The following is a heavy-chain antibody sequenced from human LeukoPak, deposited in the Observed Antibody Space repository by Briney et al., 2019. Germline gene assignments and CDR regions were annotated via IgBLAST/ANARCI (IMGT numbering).Heavy chain of an antibody. CDR3: ARDSDEGDFDY. D-gene: IGHD3-16*01. V-gene: IGHV3-21*01. CDR1: GFTFSSYS. J-gene: IGHJ4*02. CDR2: ISSSSSYI. Sequence: GGSLRLSCAASGFTFSSYSMNWVRQAPGKGLEWVSSISSSSSYIYYADSVKGRFTISRGNAKNSLYLQMNSLRAEDTAVYYCARDSDEGDFDYWGQGTLVTVSS.